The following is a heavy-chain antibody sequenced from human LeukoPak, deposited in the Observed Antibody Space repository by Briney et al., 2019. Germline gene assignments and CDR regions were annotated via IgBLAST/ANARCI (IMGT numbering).Heavy chain of an antibody. D-gene: IGHD6-13*01. Sequence: SETLSLTCAVYGGSFSGYYWSWIRQPPGKGLEWIGEINHSGSTNYNPSLKSRVTISVDTSKNQFSLKLSSVTAADTAVYYCARGGQQQLVRQPRYFDLWGRGTLVTVSS. CDR2: INHSGST. CDR1: GGSFSGYY. V-gene: IGHV4-34*01. CDR3: ARGGQQQLVRQPRYFDL. J-gene: IGHJ2*01.